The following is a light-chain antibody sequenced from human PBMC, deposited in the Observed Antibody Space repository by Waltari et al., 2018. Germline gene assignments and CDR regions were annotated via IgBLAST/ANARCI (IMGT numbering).Light chain of an antibody. V-gene: IGLV2-23*02. J-gene: IGLJ1*01. CDR3: CSYAGSGIYV. CDR2: EVN. Sequence: QSALTQPASVSGSPGQSSTISCSGTSSDVGSYNLVPWFQQYPDKAPKLIIFEVNKRPSGVSNRFSGSKSGNTASLTISGLQAEDEADYYCCSYAGSGIYVFGTGAKVTVL. CDR1: SSDVGSYNL.